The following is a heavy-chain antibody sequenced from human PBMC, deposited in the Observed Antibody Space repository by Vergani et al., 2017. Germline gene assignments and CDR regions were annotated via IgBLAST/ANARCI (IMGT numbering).Heavy chain of an antibody. J-gene: IGHJ6*03. Sequence: QVQLVQPGAEVKKPGASVKVSCKASGYTFTSYDTNWVRQATGQGLEWMGWMNPNSGNTGYAQKFQGRVTMTRNTSISTAYMELSSLRSEDTAVYYCARGGSYAAAYYYYYYMDVWGKGTTVTVSS. CDR2: MNPNSGNT. CDR3: ARGGSYAAAYYYYYYMDV. V-gene: IGHV1-8*01. D-gene: IGHD6-13*01. CDR1: GYTFTSYD.